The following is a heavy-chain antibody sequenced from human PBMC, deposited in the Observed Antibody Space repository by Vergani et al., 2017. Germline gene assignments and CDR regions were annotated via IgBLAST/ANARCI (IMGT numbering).Heavy chain of an antibody. V-gene: IGHV4-39*01. J-gene: IGHJ4*02. Sequence: QLQLQESGPGLVKPSETLSLTCTVSGGSISSSSYYWGWIRQPPGKGLEWIGSIYYSGSTYYNPSLKSRVTISVDTSKNQFSLKLSSVPAADTAVYYSARFLTIPLSTFDYWGQGTLVTVSS. CDR3: ARFLTIPLSTFDY. CDR1: GGSISSSSYY. CDR2: IYYSGST. D-gene: IGHD3-3*01.